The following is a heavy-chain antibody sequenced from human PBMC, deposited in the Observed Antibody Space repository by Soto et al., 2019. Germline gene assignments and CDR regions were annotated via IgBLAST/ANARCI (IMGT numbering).Heavy chain of an antibody. CDR3: ARRGEHPLDY. CDR1: GYAFPHYV. J-gene: IGHJ4*02. D-gene: IGHD1-1*01. V-gene: IGHV1-18*01. Sequence: GPEVKKPGASVKVSCKTSGYAFPHYVINWVRQAPGHGLEWMGFSTHTGNTNYAQNFQGRVVLTTDTSTSTAYMEVTSLRSDDTAVYYCARRGEHPLDYWGQGTPVTVSS. CDR2: STHTGNT.